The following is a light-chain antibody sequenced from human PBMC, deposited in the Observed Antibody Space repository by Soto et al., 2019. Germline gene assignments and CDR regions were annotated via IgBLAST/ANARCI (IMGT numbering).Light chain of an antibody. Sequence: DIQITQSPSSLSAFARYSVTLTCQSRRDISNFLTWYQQKPGKAPTLLIYDASHLATGVPSRFSGSGSGTDFTFTISSLQTEDVATYYCQQYDNLPLTFGGGTKVDIK. CDR2: DAS. CDR3: QQYDNLPLT. CDR1: RDISNF. V-gene: IGKV1-33*01. J-gene: IGKJ4*01.